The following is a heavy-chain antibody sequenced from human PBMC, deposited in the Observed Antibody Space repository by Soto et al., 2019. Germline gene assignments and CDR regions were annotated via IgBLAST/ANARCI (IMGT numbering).Heavy chain of an antibody. V-gene: IGHV1-69*01. J-gene: IGHJ6*02. CDR2: IIPIFGTT. CDR3: ARGTAYSGSALHYKYYYGMDV. D-gene: IGHD5-12*01. CDR1: GGTFRSNG. Sequence: QVQLVQSGAEVKKPGSSVKVSCTASGGTFRSNGITWARQAPGQGIEWMGGIIPIFGTTNYAQKFQGRVTITADESTSTAYMELSSLSSEDTAVYYCARGTAYSGSALHYKYYYGMDVWGQGTTVTVSS.